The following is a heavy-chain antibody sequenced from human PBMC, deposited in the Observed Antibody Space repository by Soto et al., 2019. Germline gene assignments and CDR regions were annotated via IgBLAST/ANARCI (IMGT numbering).Heavy chain of an antibody. CDR1: GFTFNSYA. D-gene: IGHD4-17*01. Sequence: GGSLRLSCAASGFTFNSYAMNWVRQAPGKGLAWVSAIGTDGNTYYADSVKGRFTISRDNAKNSLYLQMNSLRAEDTAVYYCAREDYGDYNNWFDPWGQGTLVTVSS. J-gene: IGHJ5*02. V-gene: IGHV3-21*01. CDR2: IGTDGNT. CDR3: AREDYGDYNNWFDP.